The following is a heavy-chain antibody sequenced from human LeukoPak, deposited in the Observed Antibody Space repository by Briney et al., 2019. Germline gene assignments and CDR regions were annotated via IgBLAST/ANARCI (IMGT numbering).Heavy chain of an antibody. V-gene: IGHV3-23*01. CDR1: GFTFSSYA. CDR2: ISGSGGST. Sequence: PGGSLRLSCAASGFTFSSYAMSWVRQAPGKGLEWVSAISGSGGSTYYADSVKGRFTISRDNSKNTLYLQMNSLRAEDTAVYYCARSRDYYYGSGSFAPHDYWGQGTLVTVSS. D-gene: IGHD3-10*01. CDR3: ARSRDYYYGSGSFAPHDY. J-gene: IGHJ4*02.